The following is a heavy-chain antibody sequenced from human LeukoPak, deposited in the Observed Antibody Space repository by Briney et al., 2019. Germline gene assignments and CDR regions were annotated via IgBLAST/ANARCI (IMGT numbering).Heavy chain of an antibody. D-gene: IGHD5-12*01. V-gene: IGHV4-34*01. CDR1: GGSFSGYY. Sequence: KPSETLSLTCAVYGGSFSGYYWSWIRQPPGKGLEWIGEINHSGSTNYNPSLKSRVTISVDTSKNQFSLKLSSVTAADTAVYYCARGPSGYDAYWGQGTLVTVSS. J-gene: IGHJ4*02. CDR2: INHSGST. CDR3: ARGPSGYDAY.